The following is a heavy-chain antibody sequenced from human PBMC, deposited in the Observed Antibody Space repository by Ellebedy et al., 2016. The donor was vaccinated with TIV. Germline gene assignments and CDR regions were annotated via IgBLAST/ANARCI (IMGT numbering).Heavy chain of an antibody. CDR1: GYTFTRYG. J-gene: IGHJ4*02. D-gene: IGHD1-26*01. Sequence: AASVKVSCKASGYTFTRYGISWVRQAPGQGLEWMGWISAYNGNTNYAQKLQGRVTMTTDTSTSTAYMELRSLRSDDTAVYYCARHYTQWEDAQDYYFDYWGQGTLVTVSS. CDR2: ISAYNGNT. V-gene: IGHV1-18*04. CDR3: ARHYTQWEDAQDYYFDY.